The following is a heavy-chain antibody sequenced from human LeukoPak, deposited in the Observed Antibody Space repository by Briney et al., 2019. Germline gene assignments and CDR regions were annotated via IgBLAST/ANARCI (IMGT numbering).Heavy chain of an antibody. D-gene: IGHD3-22*01. CDR1: GCTFSSYG. CDR3: ARERGINYFDSNDAFDI. J-gene: IGHJ3*02. V-gene: IGHV3-33*01. CDR2: IWYDGSNK. Sequence: PGGSLRLSCAASGCTFSSYGMHWLRQAPGKGLEWGAVIWYDGSNKYYVDFVKGRFTISRDNSKNTLYLEMTSLRDEDTAVYSCARERGINYFDSNDAFDIWGQGTMVTISS.